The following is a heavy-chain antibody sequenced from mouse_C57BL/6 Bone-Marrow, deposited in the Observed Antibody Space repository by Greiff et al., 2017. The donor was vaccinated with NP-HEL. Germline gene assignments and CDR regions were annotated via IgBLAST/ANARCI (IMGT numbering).Heavy chain of an antibody. V-gene: IGHV5-12*01. CDR2: ISNGGGST. CDR1: GFTFSDYY. J-gene: IGHJ2*01. Sequence: EVQVVESGGGLVQPGGSLKLSCAASGFTFSDYYMYWVRQTPEKGLEWVAYISNGGGSTYYPDTVKGRCTISRDNAKNTLYLQMSGLRSEDTAMYYCARWGCDFWGRGTTLTVTA. CDR3: ARWGCDF.